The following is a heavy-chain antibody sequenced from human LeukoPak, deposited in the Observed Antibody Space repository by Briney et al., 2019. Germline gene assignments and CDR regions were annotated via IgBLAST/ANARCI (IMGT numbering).Heavy chain of an antibody. CDR1: GFTFSNYA. Sequence: GGSLRLSCAASGFTFSNYAMSWVRQAPGKGLEWVSIISGSGGNRYYADSVKGRFTISRDNSKSTLYLQMNSLRAEDTAVYYCAKGGVVHAFNIWGQGTMVTVSS. V-gene: IGHV3-23*01. D-gene: IGHD2-15*01. CDR3: AKGGVVHAFNI. J-gene: IGHJ3*02. CDR2: ISGSGGNR.